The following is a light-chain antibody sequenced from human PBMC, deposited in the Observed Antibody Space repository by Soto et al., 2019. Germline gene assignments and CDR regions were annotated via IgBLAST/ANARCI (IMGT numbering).Light chain of an antibody. J-gene: IGLJ1*01. Sequence: QSVLTQPPSVSAAPGQKVTISCSGSSSNIGNNYVSWYQQLPGTAPKLLIYDNNKRPSGIPDRFSGSTSGTSATLGITGLQTGDEADYYCGTWDSRLSAEVFGTGTKGTVL. CDR1: SSNIGNNY. CDR2: DNN. V-gene: IGLV1-51*01. CDR3: GTWDSRLSAEV.